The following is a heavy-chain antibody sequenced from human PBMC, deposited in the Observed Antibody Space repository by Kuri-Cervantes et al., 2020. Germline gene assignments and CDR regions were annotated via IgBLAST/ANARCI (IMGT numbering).Heavy chain of an antibody. CDR3: AHIGDDSSGYYPSY. CDR2: IYWDDDK. J-gene: IGHJ4*02. Sequence: SGPTLVKPTQTLTPTCTFSGFSFSTSGVGVGWIRQPPGKALEWLALIYWDDDKRYSPSLKSRLTITKDTSKNQVVLTMTNMDPVDTATYYCAHIGDDSSGYYPSYWGQGTLVTVSS. D-gene: IGHD3-22*01. V-gene: IGHV2-5*02. CDR1: GFSFSTSGVG.